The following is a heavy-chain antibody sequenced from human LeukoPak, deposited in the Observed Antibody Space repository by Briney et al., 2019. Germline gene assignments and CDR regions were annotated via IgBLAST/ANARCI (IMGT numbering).Heavy chain of an antibody. CDR2: IYHSGST. D-gene: IGHD6-19*01. V-gene: IGHV4-38-2*02. J-gene: IGHJ6*03. CDR3: ATSGYSSGWLSYYYMDV. Sequence: SETLSLTCTVSGYSISSGYYWGWIRQPPGKGLEWIGSIYHSGSTYYNPSLKSRVTISVDTSKNQFSLKLSSVTAADTAVYYCATSGYSSGWLSYYYMDVWGKGTTVTVSS. CDR1: GYSISSGYY.